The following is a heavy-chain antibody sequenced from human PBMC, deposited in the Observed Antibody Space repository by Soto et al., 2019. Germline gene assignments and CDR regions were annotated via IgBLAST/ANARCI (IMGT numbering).Heavy chain of an antibody. V-gene: IGHV1-18*01. J-gene: IGHJ6*03. D-gene: IGHD2-15*01. CDR3: ARVPGYCSGGSCRYYYYMDV. CDR1: GYTFTSYG. Sequence: QVQLVQSGAEVKKPGASVKVSCKASGYTFTSYGISWVRQAPGQGLEWMGWISAYNGNTNYAQKLQGRGTMTTDTSTSTAYMELRSLRSDDTAVYYCARVPGYCSGGSCRYYYYMDVWGKGTTVTVSS. CDR2: ISAYNGNT.